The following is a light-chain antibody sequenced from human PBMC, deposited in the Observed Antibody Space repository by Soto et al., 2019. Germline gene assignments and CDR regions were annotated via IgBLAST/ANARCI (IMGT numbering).Light chain of an antibody. Sequence: EIVLSHSPGILSLSPGERASLSGRASQSVSSSYLAWDQQKPGQAPSRLSYGASSRATGITDRSSGSGSGTDFTLTISRLEPEDFAVYYCQQYGSARGWLLGQGTKVDIK. J-gene: IGKJ1*01. CDR2: GAS. V-gene: IGKV3-20*01. CDR3: QQYGSARGWL. CDR1: QSVSSSY.